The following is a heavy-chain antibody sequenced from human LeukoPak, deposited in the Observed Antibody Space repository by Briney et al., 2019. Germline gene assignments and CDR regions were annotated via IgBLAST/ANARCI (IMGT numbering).Heavy chain of an antibody. V-gene: IGHV3-7*01. CDR3: ARDWWGYYYDSSGYLFDY. J-gene: IGHJ4*02. Sequence: GGSLRLSCAASGFTFSSYWMSWVRQAPGKGLEWVANIKHDGSEKYYVDSVKGRFTISRDNAKNSLYLQMNSLRAEDTAVYYCARDWWGYYYDSSGYLFDYWGQGTLVTVSS. CDR2: IKHDGSEK. D-gene: IGHD3-22*01. CDR1: GFTFSSYW.